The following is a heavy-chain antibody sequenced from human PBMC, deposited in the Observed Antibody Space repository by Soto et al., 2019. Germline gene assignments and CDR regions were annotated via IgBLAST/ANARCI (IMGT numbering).Heavy chain of an antibody. V-gene: IGHV3-23*01. CDR1: GFTFSSST. CDR2: IIDSGGYT. CDR3: AKETYYYYAMDV. J-gene: IGHJ6*02. Sequence: PGGSLRLSCAASGFTFSSSTMNWVRQAPGKGLEWVSAIIDSGGYTYYADSVKGRFTISRDNSKNTLYLQMNSLRAEDTALYYCAKETYYYYAMDVWGQGTTVTVSS.